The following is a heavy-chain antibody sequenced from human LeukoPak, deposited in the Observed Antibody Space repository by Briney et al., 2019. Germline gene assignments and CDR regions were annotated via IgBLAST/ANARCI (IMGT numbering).Heavy chain of an antibody. Sequence: GGSLRLSCAASGFNVRTNYMSWVRQAPGKGLEWVSIIYPGGSTYYTDSMKGRFTISRDNSRNTLYLQIDSLTAEDTAIYYCAKDAQWEMKDSWGQGTLVTVSS. CDR3: AKDAQWEMKDS. J-gene: IGHJ4*02. V-gene: IGHV3-53*01. CDR1: GFNVRTNY. D-gene: IGHD1-26*01. CDR2: IYPGGST.